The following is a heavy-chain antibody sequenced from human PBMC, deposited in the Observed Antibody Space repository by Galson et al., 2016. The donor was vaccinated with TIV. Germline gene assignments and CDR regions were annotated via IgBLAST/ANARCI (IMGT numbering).Heavy chain of an antibody. CDR3: ARSDSYYKYALDV. J-gene: IGHJ3*01. CDR1: GYSFTGYF. D-gene: IGHD3-10*01. CDR2: INTKTGAT. V-gene: IGHV1-2*02. Sequence: SVKVSCKASGYSFTGYFMHWVRQAPGQGLEWMGWINTKTGATTYAQEFQGRITMTRDTSASTVYMDLNRLQSDDTAVYYCARSDSYYKYALDVWGQGTTVTVS.